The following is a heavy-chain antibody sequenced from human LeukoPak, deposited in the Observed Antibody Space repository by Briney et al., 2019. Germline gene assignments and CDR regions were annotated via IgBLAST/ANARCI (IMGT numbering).Heavy chain of an antibody. CDR1: GFAVSTNY. V-gene: IGHV3-66*02. D-gene: IGHD1-26*01. CDR3: ARDQRSESYYPWGWFDP. J-gene: IGHJ5*02. Sequence: GGSLRLSCAASGFAVSTNYLRWVRQAPGGGEEGGSVIYSDGSTYYTDSVKGRFTISRDNSKNTLYLQMNSLRPEDTAVYYCARDQRSESYYPWGWFDPWGQGTLVTVSS. CDR2: IYSDGST.